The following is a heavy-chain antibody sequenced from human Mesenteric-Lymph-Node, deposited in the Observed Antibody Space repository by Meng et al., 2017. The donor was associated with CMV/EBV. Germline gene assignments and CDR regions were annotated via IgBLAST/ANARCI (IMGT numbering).Heavy chain of an antibody. V-gene: IGHV3-21*01. J-gene: IGHJ6*02. CDR1: GFTFSSYS. CDR2: ISSSSSYI. D-gene: IGHD2-2*01. Sequence: ETLSLTCAASGFTFSSYSMNWVRQAPGKGLEWVSSISSSSSYIYYADSVKGRFTISRDNAKNSLYLQMNSLRAEDTAVYYCAREGEYQLPRTDYYYYGMDVWGQGTTVTVSS. CDR3: AREGEYQLPRTDYYYYGMDV.